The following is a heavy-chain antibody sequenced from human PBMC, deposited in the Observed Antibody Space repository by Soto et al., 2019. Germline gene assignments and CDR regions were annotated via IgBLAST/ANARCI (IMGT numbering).Heavy chain of an antibody. CDR1: GDSVGGSVYW. V-gene: IGHV4-39*01. CDR2: ILYSGGP. Sequence: PSETLSLTCSVSGDSVGGSVYWWGWVRQPPGKGLEFIGSILYSGGPYYNPSFKSRSTIYSDAPKNQFSLKLSSVTAADTAVYYCARLALGHPFDFWGQGTLVTVSS. CDR3: ARLALGHPFDF. J-gene: IGHJ4*02.